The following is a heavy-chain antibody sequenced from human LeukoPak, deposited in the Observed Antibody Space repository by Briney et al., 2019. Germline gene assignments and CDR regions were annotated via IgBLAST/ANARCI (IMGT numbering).Heavy chain of an antibody. V-gene: IGHV4-59*01. J-gene: IGHJ4*02. Sequence: SETLSLTCTVSGGSISSYYWSWIRQPPGKGLEWIAYTYYSGSTNYDPSLKSRVTISVDTSKNQFSLKLSSVTAADTAVYYCARRYGSGSSGTFDYWGQGTLVTDSS. CDR3: ARRYGSGSSGTFDY. CDR2: TYYSGST. D-gene: IGHD3-10*01. CDR1: GGSISSYY.